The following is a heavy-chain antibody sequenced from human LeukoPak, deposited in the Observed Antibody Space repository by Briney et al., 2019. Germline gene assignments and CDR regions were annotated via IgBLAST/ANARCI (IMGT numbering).Heavy chain of an antibody. J-gene: IGHJ5*02. CDR1: GDSVSSNSAA. V-gene: IGHV6-1*01. Sequence: SQTLSLTCAISGDSVSSNSAAWDWIRQSPSRGLEWLGRTYYRSKWFYDYAVSVKSRITINPDTSKNQFSLQLNSVTPDDTAVYYCARDRGSGYSNYFDPWGQGTLVTVSS. CDR3: ARDRGSGYSNYFDP. CDR2: TYYRSKWFY. D-gene: IGHD6-25*01.